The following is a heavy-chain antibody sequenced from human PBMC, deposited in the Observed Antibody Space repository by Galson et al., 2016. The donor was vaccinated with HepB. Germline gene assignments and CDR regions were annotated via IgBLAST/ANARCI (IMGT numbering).Heavy chain of an antibody. CDR3: ARDERWPRGMGV. D-gene: IGHD6-19*01. CDR2: ISSSSNSI. J-gene: IGHJ6*02. CDR1: GFTFSSYN. Sequence: SLRLSCAASGFTFSSYNMNWVRQAPGKGLEWVSSISSSSNSIYDADSVKGRFTISRDNAKNSLFLQMNSLRAEDTAVYYCARDERWPRGMGVWGQGTTVTVSS. V-gene: IGHV3-21*01.